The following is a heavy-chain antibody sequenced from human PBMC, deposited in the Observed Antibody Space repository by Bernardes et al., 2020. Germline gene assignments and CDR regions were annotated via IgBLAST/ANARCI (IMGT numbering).Heavy chain of an antibody. Sequence: GGALIISCAASGFTLSSYSMNWVRQAPGTGLEWVSYISSSSSTIYYADSVKGRFTISRDNAKNSLYLQMNSLRAEDTAVYYCARDVKSGYYHGRYYYYYYMDVWGKGTTVTGSS. J-gene: IGHJ6*03. V-gene: IGHV3-48*01. CDR1: GFTLSSYS. CDR2: ISSSSSTI. CDR3: ARDVKSGYYHGRYYYYYYMDV. D-gene: IGHD3-22*01.